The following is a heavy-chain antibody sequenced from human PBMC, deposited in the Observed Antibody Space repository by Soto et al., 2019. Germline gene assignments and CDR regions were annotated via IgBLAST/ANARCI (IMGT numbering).Heavy chain of an antibody. J-gene: IGHJ5*02. CDR1: GYTFTSYG. CDR2: ISAYNGNT. CDR3: XXXXXXXXXXXXDNRFDP. Sequence: QVQLVQSGAEVKKPGASVKVSCKASGYTFTSYGISWVRQAPGQGLEWMGWISAYNGNTNYAQKLQGRVTMTTDTXXXXXXXXXXXXXXXXXXXXXXXXXXXXXXXXXXDNRFDPWGQGTLVTVSS. V-gene: IGHV1-18*01.